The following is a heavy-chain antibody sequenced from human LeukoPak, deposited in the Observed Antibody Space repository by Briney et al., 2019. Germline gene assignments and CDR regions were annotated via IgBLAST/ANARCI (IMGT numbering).Heavy chain of an antibody. CDR3: ARLVGSTGDFDY. V-gene: IGHV4-34*01. J-gene: IGHJ4*02. Sequence: SETLSLTCAVYGGSFSGYYWSWIRQPPGKGLEWIGEINHSGSTNYNPSLKSRVTISVDTSKNQFSLKLSSVTAADTAVFYCARLVGSTGDFDYWGQGTLVTVSS. D-gene: IGHD1-26*01. CDR2: INHSGST. CDR1: GGSFSGYY.